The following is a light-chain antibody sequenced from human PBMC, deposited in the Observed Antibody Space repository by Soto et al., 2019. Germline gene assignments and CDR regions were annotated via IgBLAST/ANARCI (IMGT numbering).Light chain of an antibody. CDR2: EVS. Sequence: QSVLTQPPSVSGAPGQRITISCTGSNSNIGAGYDVHWYQHLPGTAPKLIIYEVSQRPSGVPDRFSGSKSGNTASLTVSGLQTEDEADYYCSAYAGSNNFVFGSGTKVTVL. J-gene: IGLJ1*01. CDR3: SAYAGSNNFV. CDR1: NSNIGAGYD. V-gene: IGLV1-40*01.